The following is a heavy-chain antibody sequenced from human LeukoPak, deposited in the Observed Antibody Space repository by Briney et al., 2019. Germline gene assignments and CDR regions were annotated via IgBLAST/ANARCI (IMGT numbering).Heavy chain of an antibody. CDR2: FSHSGST. CDR1: SGSISSSY. D-gene: IGHD6-6*01. CDR3: ATSSHYSQRL. V-gene: IGHV4-59*12. J-gene: IGHJ4*02. Sequence: SETLSLTCSVSSGSISSSYWTWIRQPPGKGLEWIGHFSHSGSTNYNPSLNSRVTISVDTSKNQFSLKLTSVTAADTAVYYCATSSHYSQRLWGQGTLVTVSS.